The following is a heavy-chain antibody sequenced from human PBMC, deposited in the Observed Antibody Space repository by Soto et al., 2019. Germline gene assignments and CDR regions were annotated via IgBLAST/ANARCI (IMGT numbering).Heavy chain of an antibody. CDR3: ARAGPKGYFAIEP. CDR1: GGLISGGGYF. V-gene: IGHV4-30-2*01. Sequence: SETLSLTCAVSGGLISGGGYFWTWIRQPPGKGLEWIGYMYHSGSPLYNPSLKSRATISIDLSKNQFSLNLASVTAADTAVYYCARAGPKGYFAIEPWGQGTLVTVSS. CDR2: MYHSGSP. J-gene: IGHJ5*02. D-gene: IGHD1-26*01.